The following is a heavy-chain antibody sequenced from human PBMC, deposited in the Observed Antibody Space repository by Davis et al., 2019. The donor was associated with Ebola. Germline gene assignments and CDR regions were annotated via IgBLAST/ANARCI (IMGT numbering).Heavy chain of an antibody. CDR2: VNPSGGGT. J-gene: IGHJ4*02. D-gene: IGHD3-22*01. Sequence: ASVKVSCKASGNSFTSHSMHWVRQAPGQGLEWMGTVNPSGGGTFYAQDFQDRVTMTRDTSTNTAYMELSSLRSEDTAVYYCARDRYSDGSGYFFEQSHWGQGTLVTVSS. CDR3: ARDRYSDGSGYFFEQSH. V-gene: IGHV1-46*01. CDR1: GNSFTSHS.